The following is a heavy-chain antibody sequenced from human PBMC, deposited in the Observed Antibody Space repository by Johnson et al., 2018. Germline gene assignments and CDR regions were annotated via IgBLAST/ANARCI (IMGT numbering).Heavy chain of an antibody. CDR3: ARLSSWWEPYYYYGMDV. CDR1: GFTFSSYA. J-gene: IGHJ6*02. Sequence: QVRLVQSGGGVVQPGRSLRLSCAASGFTFSSYAMHWVRQAPGKGLEWVAVISYDGSNKYYADSVKGRFTIPRDNSKNPLYLQMNSPGAEETAVYYCARLSSWWEPYYYYGMDVWGQGTTVTVSS. CDR2: ISYDGSNK. V-gene: IGHV3-30*04. D-gene: IGHD2-15*01.